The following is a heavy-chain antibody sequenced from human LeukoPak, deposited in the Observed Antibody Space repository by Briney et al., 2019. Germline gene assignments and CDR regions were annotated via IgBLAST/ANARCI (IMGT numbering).Heavy chain of an antibody. CDR3: AKEVFPNYYYYYMDV. CDR1: GFTFSSYA. Sequence: GGSLRLSCAASGFTFSSYAMSWVRQAPGKGLEWVSTISGSGGITYYADSVKGRFTLSRDNSKNTLYLQMNSLRAEDTAVYCCAKEVFPNYYYYYMDVWGKGTTVTGSS. CDR2: ISGSGGIT. D-gene: IGHD2-8*01. J-gene: IGHJ6*03. V-gene: IGHV3-23*01.